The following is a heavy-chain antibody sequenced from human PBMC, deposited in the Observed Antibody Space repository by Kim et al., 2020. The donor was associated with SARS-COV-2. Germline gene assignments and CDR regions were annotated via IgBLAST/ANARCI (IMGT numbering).Heavy chain of an antibody. V-gene: IGHV1-2*02. CDR2: INPNSGGT. CDR3: ARDGDYGDYLY. D-gene: IGHD4-17*01. Sequence: MNWVRKAPGQGLEWMGWINPNSGGTNYAQKFQGRVTMTRDTSISTAYMELSRLRSDDTAVYYCARDGDYGDYLYWGQGTLVTVSS. J-gene: IGHJ4*02.